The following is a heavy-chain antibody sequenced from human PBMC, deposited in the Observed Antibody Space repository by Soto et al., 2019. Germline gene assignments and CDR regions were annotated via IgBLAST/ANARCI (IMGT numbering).Heavy chain of an antibody. CDR1: GGSMGGWY. J-gene: IGHJ6*02. CDR2: INQIGRP. D-gene: IGHD1-1*01. Sequence: SETLSLTCAVSGGSMGGWYWSWIRRPPGKGLEWIGEINQIGRPNYSPSFESRVTISLDTSRSQLSLKLISVTAADTAVYYCARTRNLDVWGQGTAVTVSS. V-gene: IGHV4-34*01. CDR3: ARTRNLDV.